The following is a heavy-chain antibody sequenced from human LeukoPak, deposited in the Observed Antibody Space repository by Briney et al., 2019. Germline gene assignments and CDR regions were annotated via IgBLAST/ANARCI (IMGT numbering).Heavy chain of an antibody. V-gene: IGHV4-34*01. CDR3: GRGVVPAAWGDGNWFDA. CDR2: INYSGST. Sequence: SETLSLTCAVYGGTFSGYYWSWIRQPPGKGLEWIGEINYSGSTNYNPALKGRVTISVDTSKNQFSLKLSSVTAADTAVYYCGRGVVPAAWGDGNWFDAWGQGTLVTVSS. D-gene: IGHD2-2*01. CDR1: GGTFSGYY. J-gene: IGHJ5*02.